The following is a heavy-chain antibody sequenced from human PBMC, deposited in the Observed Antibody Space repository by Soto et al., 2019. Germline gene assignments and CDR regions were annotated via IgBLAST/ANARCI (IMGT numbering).Heavy chain of an antibody. V-gene: IGHV4-59*10. CDR2: IYASGST. D-gene: IGHD2-2*01. Sequence: SETLSLTCAVYGGSFSGYYWSWIRQPAGKGLEWIGRIYASGSTNYNPSLKSRVTMSVATSKNQFSLKLSSVTAADTAVYYCARGGMVIIPTATAFDYWGQGTLVTVSS. CDR1: GGSFSGYY. CDR3: ARGGMVIIPTATAFDY. J-gene: IGHJ4*02.